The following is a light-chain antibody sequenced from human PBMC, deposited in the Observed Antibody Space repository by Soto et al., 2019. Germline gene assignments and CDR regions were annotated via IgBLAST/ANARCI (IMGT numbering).Light chain of an antibody. CDR1: SSDVGIYNY. CDR3: SSYAGRSMYV. CDR2: EVS. V-gene: IGLV2-14*01. Sequence: QSVLTQPASVSGSPGQSIAISCTGSSSDVGIYNYVSWYQQHPGKVPKLIIYEVSNRPSGVSNRFSGSKSSNTAALTVSGLQAEDEAYYYCSSYAGRSMYVFGTGTKVTVL. J-gene: IGLJ1*01.